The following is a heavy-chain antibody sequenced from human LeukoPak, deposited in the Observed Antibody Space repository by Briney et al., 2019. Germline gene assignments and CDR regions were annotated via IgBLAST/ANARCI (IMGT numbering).Heavy chain of an antibody. V-gene: IGHV3-30*02. D-gene: IGHD4-17*01. Sequence: SGGSLRLSCAASGFTFSSYGMHWVRQAPGKGLEWVAFIRYDGSNKYYADSVKGRFTISRDNSKNMLYLQMNSLRAEDTAVYYCAKSWDTVTRGRTYFDYWGQGTLVTASS. CDR1: GFTFSSYG. J-gene: IGHJ4*02. CDR3: AKSWDTVTRGRTYFDY. CDR2: IRYDGSNK.